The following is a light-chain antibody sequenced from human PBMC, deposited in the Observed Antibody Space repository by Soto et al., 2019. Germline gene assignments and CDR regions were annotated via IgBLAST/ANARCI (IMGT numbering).Light chain of an antibody. CDR2: GAS. CDR1: QSVSSN. Sequence: EIVMTQSPATLSVSPGERATLSCRASQSVSSNVAWYQQKPCQAPRLLIYGASTRATGIPARFSGSGSGTEFTLTISSLQSEDFAVYYCHQYNNWPPWTFGQGNKVEIK. CDR3: HQYNNWPPWT. V-gene: IGKV3-15*01. J-gene: IGKJ1*01.